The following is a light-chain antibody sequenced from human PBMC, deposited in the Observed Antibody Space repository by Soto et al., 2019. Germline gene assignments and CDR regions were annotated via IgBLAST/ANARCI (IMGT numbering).Light chain of an antibody. CDR3: QQFNSYPRT. J-gene: IGKJ3*01. CDR2: DAS. Sequence: AIQLTQSPSSLSASVGDRVTITCRASQGINSALAWYQQKPGKAPKLLIYDASSLESGVPSRFSGSGSGTDFTLTISSLQPEDFATYYGQQFNSYPRTFGPGTKVDIK. CDR1: QGINSA. V-gene: IGKV1-13*02.